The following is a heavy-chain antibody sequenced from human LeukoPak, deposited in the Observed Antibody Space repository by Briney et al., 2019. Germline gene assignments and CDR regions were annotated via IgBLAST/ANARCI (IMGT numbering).Heavy chain of an antibody. V-gene: IGHV1-2*02. J-gene: IGHJ3*02. CDR2: INPNSGGT. CDR1: GYTFTSYD. D-gene: IGHD1-14*01. CDR3: ARVRSHFEGRKDAFDI. Sequence: ASVKVSCKASGYTFTSYDINWVRQAPGQGLEWMGWINPNSGGTNYAQKFQGRVTMTRDTSISTAYMELSRLRSDDTAVYYCARVRSHFEGRKDAFDIWAKGQWSPSLQ.